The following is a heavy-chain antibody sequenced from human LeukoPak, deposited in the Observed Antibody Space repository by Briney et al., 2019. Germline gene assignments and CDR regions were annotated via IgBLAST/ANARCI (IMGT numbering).Heavy chain of an antibody. D-gene: IGHD4-17*01. J-gene: IGHJ4*02. CDR1: GGSISSGGYY. CDR3: ARGGRPTVTTFFDY. Sequence: SETLSLTCTVSGGSISSGGYYWSWIRQPPGKGLEWIGEINHSGSTNYNPSLKSRVTISVDTSKNQFSLKLSSVTAADTAVYYCARGGRPTVTTFFDYWGQGTLVTVSS. V-gene: IGHV4-39*07. CDR2: INHSGST.